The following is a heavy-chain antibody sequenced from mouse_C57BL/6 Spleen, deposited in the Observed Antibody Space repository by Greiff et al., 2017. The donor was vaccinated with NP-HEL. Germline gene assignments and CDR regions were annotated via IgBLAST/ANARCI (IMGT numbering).Heavy chain of an antibody. CDR2: IYPGSGNT. V-gene: IGHV1-66*01. CDR1: GYSFTSYY. Sequence: QVQLKESGPELVKPGASVKISCKASGYSFTSYYIHWVQQRPGQGLEWIGWIYPGSGNTKYNEKFKGKATLTADTSSSTAYMQLSSLTSEDSAVYYCATYSNYETMDYWGQGTSVTVSS. D-gene: IGHD2-5*01. J-gene: IGHJ4*01. CDR3: ATYSNYETMDY.